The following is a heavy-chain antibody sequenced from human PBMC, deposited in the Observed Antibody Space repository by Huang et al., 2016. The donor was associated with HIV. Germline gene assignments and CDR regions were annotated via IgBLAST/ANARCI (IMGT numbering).Heavy chain of an antibody. CDR1: GFTLPNYW. D-gene: IGHD3-3*01. V-gene: IGHV3-74*01. CDR3: ARGGPGYDFWSGYLNY. CDR2: IKRDGSYT. J-gene: IGHJ4*02. Sequence: EVQLVESGGGLVQPGGSLRLSCAASGFTLPNYWLHWVRQGPGKGLVWVSRIKRDGSYTSYADSVKGRFTISRDNAKNTLYLQMNSLRAEDTAVYFCARGGPGYDFWSGYLNYWGQGTLVTVSS.